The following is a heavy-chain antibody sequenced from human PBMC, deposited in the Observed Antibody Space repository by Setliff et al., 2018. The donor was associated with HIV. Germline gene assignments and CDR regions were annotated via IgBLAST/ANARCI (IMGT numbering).Heavy chain of an antibody. D-gene: IGHD3-3*01. CDR2: MNHSEH. Sequence: PSETLSLTCAIYGGSFSGNYWTWIRQSPGKGLEWIGEMNHSEHYYNPTLKSRVTISMDTSKNQFSLELSSVTAADTALYYCARTITTFGVIGRGGRMDVWGKGTTVTVSS. J-gene: IGHJ6*04. CDR1: GGSFSGNY. V-gene: IGHV4-34*01. CDR3: ARTITTFGVIGRGGRMDV.